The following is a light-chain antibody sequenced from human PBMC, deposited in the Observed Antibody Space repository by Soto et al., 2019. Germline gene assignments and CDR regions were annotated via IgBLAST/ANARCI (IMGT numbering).Light chain of an antibody. V-gene: IGKV1-39*01. CDR2: AES. CDR1: QSINSY. CDR3: QQSFSTPRT. J-gene: IGKJ1*01. Sequence: DIQMTQSPSSQSASVGDRVTITCRASQSINSYLNWYQQKPGKAPKLLIYAESSLQSGVPSRFSGSGSETDFTLTITSLQPDDFANYYCQQSFSTPRTLGQGTRVEI.